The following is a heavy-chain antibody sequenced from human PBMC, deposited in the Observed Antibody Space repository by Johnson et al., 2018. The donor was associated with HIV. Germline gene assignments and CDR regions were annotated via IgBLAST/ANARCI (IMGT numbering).Heavy chain of an antibody. V-gene: IGHV3-66*03. CDR1: GFTGSRNY. CDR2: IYSGGNT. Sequence: VQLVESGGGLIQPGGSLRLSCAASGFTGSRNYMSWVHQAPGKGLEWVSTIYSGGNTYYADSVKGRFPISRDNSKNTLYLQMNSLRAEDTAVYYCAREDYTDAFDIWGQGTMVTVSS. D-gene: IGHD4-11*01. J-gene: IGHJ3*02. CDR3: AREDYTDAFDI.